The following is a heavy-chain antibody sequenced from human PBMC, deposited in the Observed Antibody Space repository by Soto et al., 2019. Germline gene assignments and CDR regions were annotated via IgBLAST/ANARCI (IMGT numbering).Heavy chain of an antibody. CDR2: ISGSGGST. CDR3: AKDIVVVMTTVTTSDY. D-gene: IGHD4-4*01. V-gene: IGHV3-23*01. Sequence: GGSLRLSCAASGFTFSSYAMSWVRQAPGKGLEWVSAISGSGGSTYYADSVKGRFTISRDNSKNTLYLQMNSLRAEDTAVYYCAKDIVVVMTTVTTSDYWGQGTLVTVSS. J-gene: IGHJ4*02. CDR1: GFTFSSYA.